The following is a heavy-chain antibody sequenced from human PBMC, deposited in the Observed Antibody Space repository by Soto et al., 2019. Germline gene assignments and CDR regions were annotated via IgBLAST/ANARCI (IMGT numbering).Heavy chain of an antibody. CDR3: ASRDPGTSVDY. CDR2: IYRTGGT. V-gene: IGHV4-4*02. D-gene: IGHD1-7*01. Sequence: SETLSLTCSVSGDSITSNNWWTWFRQPPGQGLEWIWEIYRTGGTNYNPSLKSRVTISLDKSENQFSLKVTSLTAADTAVYYCASRDPGTSVDYWGQGTLVTVSS. CDR1: GDSITSNNW. J-gene: IGHJ4*02.